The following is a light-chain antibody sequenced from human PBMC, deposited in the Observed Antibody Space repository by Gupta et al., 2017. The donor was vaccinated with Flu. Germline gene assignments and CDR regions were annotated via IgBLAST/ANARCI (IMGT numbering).Light chain of an antibody. CDR3: AAWDYSLNGWV. J-gene: IGLJ3*02. CDR1: NSNIGTNT. Sequence: QSVLTQPPSASGTPGQRVTISCSGSNSNIGTNTVNWYQQLPGTAPKLLIYSNNQRPSRVPDRFSGSKSGTSASLAISGLRSEDEADYYCAAWDYSLNGWVFGGGTKLTVL. V-gene: IGLV1-44*01. CDR2: SNN.